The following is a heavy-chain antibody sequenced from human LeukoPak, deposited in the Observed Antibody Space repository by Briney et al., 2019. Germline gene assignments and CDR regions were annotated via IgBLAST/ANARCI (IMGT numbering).Heavy chain of an antibody. V-gene: IGHV3-48*01. CDR1: GFTFSNYN. J-gene: IGHJ3*02. CDR2: ISSSSSTI. D-gene: IGHD6-13*01. Sequence: GGSLRLSCAVSGFTFSNYNMNWVRQAPGKGLEWVSYISSSSSTIYYADSVKGRFTISRDNAKNSLSLQMNSLRAEDTAVYYCARDWVPPYGADGLDAFDIWGQGTMVTVSS. CDR3: ARDWVPPYGADGLDAFDI.